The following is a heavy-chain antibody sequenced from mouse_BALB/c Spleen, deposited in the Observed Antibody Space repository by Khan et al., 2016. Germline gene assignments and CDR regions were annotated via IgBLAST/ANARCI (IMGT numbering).Heavy chain of an antibody. J-gene: IGHJ3*01. V-gene: IGHV4-1*02. CDR1: GFDFSRYW. D-gene: IGHD1-2*01. CDR3: ARLHYYGRFAY. Sequence: EMKLLESGGGLVQPGGSLKLSCVASGFDFSRYWMSWVRQAPGKGLEWIGEINPDSSTINYTPSLKDKFIISRDNAKNTLYLQMSKVRSEDTALYYCARLHYYGRFAYWGQGTLVTVSA. CDR2: INPDSSTI.